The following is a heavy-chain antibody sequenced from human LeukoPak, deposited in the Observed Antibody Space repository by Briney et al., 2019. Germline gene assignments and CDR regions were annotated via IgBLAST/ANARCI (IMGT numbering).Heavy chain of an antibody. CDR3: AREIGGSYSLWYFDL. V-gene: IGHV4-59*01. J-gene: IGHJ2*01. CDR2: IYYSGST. Sequence: PSETLSLTCTVSGGSISSYYWSWIRQPPGKGLEWIGYIYYSGSTNYNPSLKSRVTISVDTSKNQFSLKLSSVTAADTAAYYCAREIGGSYSLWYFDLWGRGTLVTVSS. D-gene: IGHD1-26*01. CDR1: GGSISSYY.